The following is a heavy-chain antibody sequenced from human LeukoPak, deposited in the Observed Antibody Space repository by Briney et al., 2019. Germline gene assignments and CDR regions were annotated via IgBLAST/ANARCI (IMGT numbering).Heavy chain of an antibody. CDR3: ARDALLDYDSSGCQDY. CDR1: GFTFSSYS. V-gene: IGHV3-21*01. Sequence: GGSLRLSCAASGFTFSSYSMNWVRQAPGKGLEWVSSISSSSSYIYYADSVKGRFTISRDNAKNSLYLQMNSLRAEDTAVYYCARDALLDYDSSGCQDYWGQGTLVTVSS. D-gene: IGHD3-22*01. CDR2: ISSSSSYI. J-gene: IGHJ4*02.